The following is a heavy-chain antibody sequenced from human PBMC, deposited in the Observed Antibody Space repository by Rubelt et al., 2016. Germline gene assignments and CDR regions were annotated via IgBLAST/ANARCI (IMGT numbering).Heavy chain of an antibody. D-gene: IGHD1-26*01. CDR1: GGSISSYY. CDR2: IYYSGST. Sequence: VQLQESGPGLVKPSEALSLTCTVSGGSISSYYWSWIRQPPGKGLEWIGYIYYSGSTNYNPSLKSRVTISVDTSKNQCSLKLSSVTAADTAVYYCARRGGSYFALFDYWGQGTLVTVSS. J-gene: IGHJ4*02. CDR3: ARRGGSYFALFDY. V-gene: IGHV4-59*01.